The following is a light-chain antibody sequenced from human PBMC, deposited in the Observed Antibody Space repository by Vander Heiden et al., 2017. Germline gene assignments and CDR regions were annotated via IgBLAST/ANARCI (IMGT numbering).Light chain of an antibody. CDR3: QQSYSTPLT. J-gene: IGKJ4*01. CDR1: QSISSY. Sequence: DIQMTQSPSSLSASVGDRVTITCRESQSISSYLNWHQQKPGKAPKLLIYAASSVQSGVPSRFSGSGSGTDFTLTISSLQPEDFATYYCQQSYSTPLTFGGGTKVEIK. CDR2: AAS. V-gene: IGKV1-39*01.